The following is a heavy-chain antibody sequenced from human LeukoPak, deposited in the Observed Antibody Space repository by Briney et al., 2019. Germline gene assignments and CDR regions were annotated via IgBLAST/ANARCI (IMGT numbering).Heavy chain of an antibody. Sequence: GGSLRLSCAASGFTVSSNYMSWVRQAPGKGLEWVGRIKSKTDGGTTDYAAPVKGRFTISRDDSKNTLYLQMNSLKTEDTAVYYCTSGPSSYSSSWYASYYYGMDVWGQGTTVTVSS. D-gene: IGHD6-13*01. CDR1: GFTVSSNY. J-gene: IGHJ6*02. CDR2: IKSKTDGGTT. V-gene: IGHV3-15*01. CDR3: TSGPSSYSSSWYASYYYGMDV.